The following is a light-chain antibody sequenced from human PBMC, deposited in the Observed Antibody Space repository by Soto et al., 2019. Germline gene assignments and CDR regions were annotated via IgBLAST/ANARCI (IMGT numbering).Light chain of an antibody. J-gene: IGLJ1*01. CDR2: EVS. CDR1: SXDVGGYNY. CDR3: QSYDTSLNYV. Sequence: QSALTQPASVSGSPGQSITISCTGASXDVGGYNYVSWYQQHPGKAPKLMIYEVSNRPSGVSNRFSGSKSGNTASLTISGLQAEDEADYYCQSYDTSLNYVFGTGTKVTVL. V-gene: IGLV2-14*01.